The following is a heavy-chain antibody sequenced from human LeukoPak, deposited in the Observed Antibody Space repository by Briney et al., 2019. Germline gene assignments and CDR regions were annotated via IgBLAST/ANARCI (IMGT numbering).Heavy chain of an antibody. D-gene: IGHD1-1*01. CDR2: INPSGGST. Sequence: GASVKVSCKASGYTFTSYYMHWVRQAPGQGLEWMGIINPSGGSTSYAQKFQGRVTMTRDMSTSTDYMELSSLRSEDTAVYYCARDPTTSTGADAFDIWGQGTMVTVSS. J-gene: IGHJ3*02. V-gene: IGHV1-46*01. CDR3: ARDPTTSTGADAFDI. CDR1: GYTFTSYY.